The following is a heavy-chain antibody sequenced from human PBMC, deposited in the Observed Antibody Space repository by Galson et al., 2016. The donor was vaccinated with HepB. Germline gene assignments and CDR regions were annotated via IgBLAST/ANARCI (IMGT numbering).Heavy chain of an antibody. CDR1: GYTFTSFG. Sequence: SVKVSCKASGYTFTSFGISWVRQAPGQGLEWMGWITAYNGNTNYAQRLQGRVTMTTDTATSTAYMELRSLRSEDTAVYYCARGFPSATIDYWGQGTLVTVSS. CDR3: ARGFPSATIDY. D-gene: IGHD2-2*01. J-gene: IGHJ4*02. V-gene: IGHV1-18*04. CDR2: ITAYNGNT.